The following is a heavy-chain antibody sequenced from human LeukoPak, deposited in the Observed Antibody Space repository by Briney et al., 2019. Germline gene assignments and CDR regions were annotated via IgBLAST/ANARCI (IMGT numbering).Heavy chain of an antibody. Sequence: GKSLRLSCAASGFMFSRSDIHWVRQAPGKGLEWVSSISSSSSYIYYADSVKGRFTISRDNAKNSLYLQMNSLRAEDTAVYYCASEIAVAGPFDYWGQGTLVTVSS. CDR2: ISSSSSYI. CDR3: ASEIAVAGPFDY. J-gene: IGHJ4*02. CDR1: GFMFSRSD. D-gene: IGHD6-19*01. V-gene: IGHV3-21*01.